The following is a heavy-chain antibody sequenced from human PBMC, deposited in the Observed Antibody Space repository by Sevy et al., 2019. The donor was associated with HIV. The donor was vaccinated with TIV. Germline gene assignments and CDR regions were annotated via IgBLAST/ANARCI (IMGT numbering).Heavy chain of an antibody. CDR2: IKSKSDGGTT. J-gene: IGHJ1*01. CDR3: TTGGPLFQH. CDR1: GFTFNNVW. Sequence: GGSLRLSCAASGFTFNNVWMSWVRQAPGKGLEWVAHIKSKSDGGTTDYAAPVRGRFTISRDDSKNTLYLQMNSLKTEYTAVYYCTTGGPLFQHWGQGTLVTVSS. D-gene: IGHD3-16*01. V-gene: IGHV3-15*01.